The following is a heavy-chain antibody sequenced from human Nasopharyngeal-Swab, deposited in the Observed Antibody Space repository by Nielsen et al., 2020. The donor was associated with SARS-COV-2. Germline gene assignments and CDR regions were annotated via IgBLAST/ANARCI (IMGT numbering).Heavy chain of an antibody. V-gene: IGHV3-23*01. Sequence: GGSLRLSCVASGYSFRTYGMSWVRQAPGKGLEWVAAIVGSGDISGSGGSTYYADSVKGRFTISRDNSKNTVSLQMSSLRAEDTAVYYCAKDLRGPYFFWGQGTLVTVSS. CDR2: IVGSGDISGSGGST. CDR1: GYSFRTYG. J-gene: IGHJ4*02. D-gene: IGHD2/OR15-2a*01. CDR3: AKDLRGPYFF.